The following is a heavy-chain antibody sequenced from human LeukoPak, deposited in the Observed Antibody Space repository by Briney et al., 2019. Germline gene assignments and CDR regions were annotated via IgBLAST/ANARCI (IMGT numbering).Heavy chain of an antibody. V-gene: IGHV1-2*02. D-gene: IGHD5-12*01. CDR2: INPNSGGT. Sequence: ASVKVSCKASGYNFTDYYVHWVRQAPGQGLEWLGGINPNSGGTNYAQKFQGRVTMTRDTSISTAYMELSSLRSDDTAVYYCATSYSAYDSMDVWGKGTTVTISS. J-gene: IGHJ6*03. CDR1: GYNFTDYY. CDR3: ATSYSAYDSMDV.